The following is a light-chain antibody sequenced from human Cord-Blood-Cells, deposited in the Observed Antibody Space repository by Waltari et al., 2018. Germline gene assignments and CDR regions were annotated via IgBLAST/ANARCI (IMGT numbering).Light chain of an antibody. V-gene: IGKV1-33*01. Sequence: DIQMTQSPSSLSASVGDRVTITCQASQDSSNYLNWYQQKPGKAPKPRIYDASSLETGVPSRVSGSGSGTDFTLPISSMQPEEIATYYCQQYDNRPPAFGAGTKVDI. CDR1: QDSSNY. CDR3: QQYDNRPPA. J-gene: IGKJ3*01. CDR2: DAS.